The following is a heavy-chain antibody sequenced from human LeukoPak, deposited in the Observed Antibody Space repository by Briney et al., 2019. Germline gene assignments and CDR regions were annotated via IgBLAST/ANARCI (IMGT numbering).Heavy chain of an antibody. CDR3: TRVSPYYYYYMDV. CDR1: GGSISSHY. Sequence: KASETLSLTCTVSGGSISSHYWSWIRQPPGKGLEWIGYIYYSGSTNYNPSLKSRVTISVDTSKNQFSLKLSSVTAADTAVYYCTRVSPYYYYYMDVWGKGTTVTVSS. CDR2: IYYSGST. V-gene: IGHV4-59*11. J-gene: IGHJ6*03.